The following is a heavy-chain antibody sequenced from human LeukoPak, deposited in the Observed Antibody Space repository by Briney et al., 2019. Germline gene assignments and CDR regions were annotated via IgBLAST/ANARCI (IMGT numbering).Heavy chain of an antibody. D-gene: IGHD6-13*01. CDR1: GFTFSNYG. CDR2: MWYDGTNK. Sequence: GGSLRLSCAASGFTFSNYGMHWVRQAPGKGLEWVAVMWYDGTNKYYADSVKGRFTISRDNSKNTLYLQLNSLRAEDTAVYYCATTGGSWYGGSFDYWGQGTLVTVSS. CDR3: ATTGGSWYGGSFDY. V-gene: IGHV3-33*01. J-gene: IGHJ4*02.